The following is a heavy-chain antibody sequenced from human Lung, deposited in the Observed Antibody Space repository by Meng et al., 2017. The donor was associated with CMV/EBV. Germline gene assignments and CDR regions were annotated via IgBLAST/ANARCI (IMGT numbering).Heavy chain of an antibody. V-gene: IGHV3-7*01. CDR2: INKDDTDK. J-gene: IGHJ3*02. D-gene: IGHD3-22*01. Sequence: GEXXKISCAASGFSISRFWMTWVRQAPGKGLEWVANINKDDTDKNYVDSVKGRLTISRDNAKNSLYLQMNGLRAEDTAIYYCARDSNSHDGSVYFDTFDIWGQGTMVTVSS. CDR3: ARDSNSHDGSVYFDTFDI. CDR1: GFSISRFW.